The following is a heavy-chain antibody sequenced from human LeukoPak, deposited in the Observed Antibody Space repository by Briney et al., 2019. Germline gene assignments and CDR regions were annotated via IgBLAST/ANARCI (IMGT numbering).Heavy chain of an antibody. CDR3: VGGSGWYMW. CDR1: GFTFSTYA. D-gene: IGHD6-19*01. Sequence: PGGSLRLSCAASGFTFSTYAMSWVRQAPGKGLEWVAVISYDGSNKYYADSVKGRFTISRDNSKNTLYLQMNSLRAEDTAAYYCVGGSGWYMWWGQGTLVTVSS. J-gene: IGHJ4*02. CDR2: ISYDGSNK. V-gene: IGHV3-30*04.